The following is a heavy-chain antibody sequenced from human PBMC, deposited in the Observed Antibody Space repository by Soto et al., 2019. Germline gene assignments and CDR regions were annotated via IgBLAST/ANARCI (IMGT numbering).Heavy chain of an antibody. CDR1: NASISSSNW. CDR3: ARNRYDGYDFDS. D-gene: IGHD5-12*01. V-gene: IGHV4-4*02. J-gene: IGHJ4*02. Sequence: QVQLQESGPGLMEPSGTLSLTCTVSNASISSSNWWSWVRQPPGKGLEWIGQVAQNGHSHPTSSLKSRVTVSIDKSRNQFSLRLTSVTAADAAVYYCARNRYDGYDFDSWGQGTLVFVSP. CDR2: VAQNGHS.